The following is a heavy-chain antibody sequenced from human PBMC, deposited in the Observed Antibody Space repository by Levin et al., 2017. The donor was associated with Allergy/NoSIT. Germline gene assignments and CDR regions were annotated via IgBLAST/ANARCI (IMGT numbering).Heavy chain of an antibody. V-gene: IGHV3-21*01. CDR1: GFSFTDYN. D-gene: IGHD6-19*01. CDR2: ISSSGIYI. J-gene: IGHJ6*03. Sequence: TSGGSLRLSCAASGFSFTDYNLNWVRQAPGKGLEWVSSISSSGIYIYYADSVKGRFTISRDNARNSLYLQMNSLRAEDTAVYYCASMAGYYMDVWGKGTTVTVSS. CDR3: ASMAGYYMDV.